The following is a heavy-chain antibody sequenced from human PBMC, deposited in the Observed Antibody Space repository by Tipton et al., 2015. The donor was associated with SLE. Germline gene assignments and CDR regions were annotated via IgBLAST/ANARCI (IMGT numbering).Heavy chain of an antibody. CDR1: GGTFSSYA. CDR3: AIPFQPQRHYCSSTSCYEYYYYGMAV. D-gene: IGHD2-2*01. J-gene: IGHJ6*02. Sequence: QLVQSGAEVKKPGSSVKVSCKASGGTFSSYAISWVRQAPGQGLEWMGGIIPIFGTANYAQKFQGRVTITADKSTSTAYMELSSLRSEDTAVYYCAIPFQPQRHYCSSTSCYEYYYYGMAVWGQGTTVTVSS. V-gene: IGHV1-69*06. CDR2: IIPIFGTA.